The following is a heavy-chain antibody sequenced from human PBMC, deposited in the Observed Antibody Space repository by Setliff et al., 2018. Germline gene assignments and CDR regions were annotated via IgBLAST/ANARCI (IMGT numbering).Heavy chain of an antibody. CDR2: IYKGGST. CDR1: ANTLSTSYY. V-gene: IGHV4-38-2*01. D-gene: IGHD3-10*01. J-gene: IGHJ3*02. Sequence: SETLSLTCAVSANTLSTSYYWGWVRQPPGKGLEWIGDIYKGGSTYYNPSLRSRVSMSLDTSKRQVSLNLNSVTAADTGVYYCARRWNFGPYGSGIHDAFDMWGQGTMVT. CDR3: ARRWNFGPYGSGIHDAFDM.